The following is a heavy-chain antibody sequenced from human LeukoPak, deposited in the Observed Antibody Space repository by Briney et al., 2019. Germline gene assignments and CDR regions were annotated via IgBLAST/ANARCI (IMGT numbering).Heavy chain of an antibody. J-gene: IGHJ3*02. D-gene: IGHD5-24*01. CDR1: GITFSSYG. CDR3: AKAGVELATISPFDI. CDR2: INHTGGSP. V-gene: IGHV3-23*01. Sequence: GGSLRLSCAASGITFSSYGMSWVRQVPGKGLEWVSSINHTGGSPYYADSVRGRFTISRDNSKETLYLQMNSLTAEDTAVYYCAKAGVELATISPFDIWGQATMAAVSS.